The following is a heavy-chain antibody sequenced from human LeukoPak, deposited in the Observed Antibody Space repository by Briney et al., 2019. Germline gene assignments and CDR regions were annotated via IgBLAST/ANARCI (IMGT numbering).Heavy chain of an antibody. CDR1: GFTFSSYG. J-gene: IGHJ4*02. V-gene: IGHV3-30*18. Sequence: GGPLRPSCAACGFTFSSYGMHGLRQARGKGLEWAAVISYDGSNKYYAASVKGRFTISRDNSKNTLYLQMNSLRTEDTAVYYCTKGQLRYCSGGSCYAPDDYWGQGTLVTVSS. CDR2: ISYDGSNK. D-gene: IGHD2-15*01. CDR3: TKGQLRYCSGGSCYAPDDY.